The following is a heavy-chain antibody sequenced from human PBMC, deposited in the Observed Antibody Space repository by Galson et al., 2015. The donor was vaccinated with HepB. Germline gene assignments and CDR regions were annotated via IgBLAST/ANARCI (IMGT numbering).Heavy chain of an antibody. Sequence: SVKVSCKASGYTFINYGINWVRQAPGQGLEWMGWINTYNGKTNYAQKFQDRVTMTTDTSTSTAYMELKSLRSDDTAVYYCARGAFVAVVGAVQNNWFDPWGQGTLVTVSS. CDR3: ARGAFVAVVGAVQNNWFDP. CDR1: GYTFINYG. V-gene: IGHV1-18*01. J-gene: IGHJ5*02. D-gene: IGHD2-15*01. CDR2: INTYNGKT.